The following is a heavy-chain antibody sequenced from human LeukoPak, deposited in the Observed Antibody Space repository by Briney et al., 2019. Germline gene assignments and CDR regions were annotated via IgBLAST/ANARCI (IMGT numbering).Heavy chain of an antibody. CDR1: GYTFTNHG. CDR3: ARDRQGGY. Sequence: GASVKVSCKASGYTFTNHGITWVRQAPGQGLEWMGWISTYSGNTNYAQKLQGRVTMTTNTSASTAYMELRSLTSDDTAVYYCARDRQGGYWGHGTLVTVSS. J-gene: IGHJ4*01. CDR2: ISTYSGNT. V-gene: IGHV1-18*01.